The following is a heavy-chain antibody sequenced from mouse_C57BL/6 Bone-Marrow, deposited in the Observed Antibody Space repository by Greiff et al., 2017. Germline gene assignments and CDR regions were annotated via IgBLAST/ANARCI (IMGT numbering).Heavy chain of an antibody. CDR1: GYTFTSYD. Sequence: VQRVESGPELVKPGASVKLSCKASGYTFTSYDINWVKQRPGQGLEWIGWIYPRDGSTKYNEKFKGKATLTVDTSSSTAYMELHSLTSEDSAVYFCARTFYYYGSSYIWYFDVWGTGTTVTVSS. V-gene: IGHV1-85*01. D-gene: IGHD1-1*01. CDR2: IYPRDGST. J-gene: IGHJ1*03. CDR3: ARTFYYYGSSYIWYFDV.